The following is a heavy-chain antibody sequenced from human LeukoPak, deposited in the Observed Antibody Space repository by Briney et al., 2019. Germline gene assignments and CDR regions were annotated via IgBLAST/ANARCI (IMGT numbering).Heavy chain of an antibody. V-gene: IGHV4-59*01. CDR1: GDSINSYY. J-gene: IGHJ4*02. Sequence: SETLSLTCTVSGDSINSYYWSWIRQPPGKGLEWIGYIYYSGSTDYNPSLKSRVTISVDTPKNQFSLKMSPVTAADTAVYYCARTWGFFDYWGQGTLVTVSS. CDR3: ARTWGFFDY. CDR2: IYYSGST. D-gene: IGHD3-16*01.